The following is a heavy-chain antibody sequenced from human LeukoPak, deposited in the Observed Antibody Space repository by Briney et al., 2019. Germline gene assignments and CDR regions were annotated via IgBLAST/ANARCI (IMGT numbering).Heavy chain of an antibody. Sequence: PGGSLRLSCAASGFTFSNAWMSWVRQAPGKGLEWVGRIKSKTDGGTTDYAAPVKGRFTISRDDSKNTLYLQMNSLRAEDTAVYYCARVAGYCGGDCYSGRDYWGQGTLVTVSS. CDR1: GFTFSNAW. V-gene: IGHV3-15*01. CDR3: ARVAGYCGGDCYSGRDY. D-gene: IGHD2-21*02. CDR2: IKSKTDGGTT. J-gene: IGHJ4*02.